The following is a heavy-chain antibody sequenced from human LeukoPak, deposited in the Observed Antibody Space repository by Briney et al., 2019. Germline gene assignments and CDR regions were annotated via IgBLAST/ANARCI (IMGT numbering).Heavy chain of an antibody. V-gene: IGHV3-7*01. J-gene: IGHJ1*01. D-gene: IGHD2-21*02. Sequence: GGSLRLSCAASGFTVSSNYMNWVRQAPGKGLEWAAHINPDGRDTYYVDSVKGRFTISRDNAQNSMYLQMNSLRVEDTAVYYCTSWGDTTAEYFQRWGQGTLVTVSS. CDR2: INPDGRDT. CDR3: TSWGDTTAEYFQR. CDR1: GFTVSSNY.